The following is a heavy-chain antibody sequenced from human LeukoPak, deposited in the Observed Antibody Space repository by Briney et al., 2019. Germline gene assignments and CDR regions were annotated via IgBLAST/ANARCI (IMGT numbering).Heavy chain of an antibody. CDR2: FNPSSGST. CDR1: GFTFNSYA. CDR3: AKEHMAAAVYYFDY. J-gene: IGHJ4*02. D-gene: IGHD6-13*01. V-gene: IGHV3-23*01. Sequence: GGSLRLSCAASGFTFNSYAMSWVRQAPGKGLEWVSSFNPSSGSTYYADSVKGRFTISEDKSKNTLYLQMNSLRAEDTALYYCAKEHMAAAVYYFDYWGQGTLVTVSS.